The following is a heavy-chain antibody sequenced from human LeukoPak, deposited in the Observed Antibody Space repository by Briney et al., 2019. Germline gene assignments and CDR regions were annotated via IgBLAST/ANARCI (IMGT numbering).Heavy chain of an antibody. J-gene: IGHJ3*02. CDR2: INTNTWNP. V-gene: IGHV7-4-1*02. CDR1: GYTFTTYY. D-gene: IGHD3-10*01. Sequence: GASVKVSCKASGYTFTTYYIHWVRQAPGQGVEGMGWINTNTWNPTYAQGFTGRFVFSLDTSVSTAYLQISSLKAEDTAVYYCAREGGRFGDAFDIWGQGTMVTVSS. CDR3: AREGGRFGDAFDI.